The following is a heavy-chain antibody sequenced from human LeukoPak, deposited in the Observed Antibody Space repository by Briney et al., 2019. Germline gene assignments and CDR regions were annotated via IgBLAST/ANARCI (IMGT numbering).Heavy chain of an antibody. D-gene: IGHD2-15*01. Sequence: AGSLRLSCVISGFRFSDYWMSWVRQAPGKGLEWVANINEDGSQKNYVDSMKGRLTISRDNAKNSLYLQMDSLRADDTAVYYCARPSSYNTPWGSDHWGQGTLVTVCS. V-gene: IGHV3-7*01. CDR2: INEDGSQK. J-gene: IGHJ4*02. CDR3: ARPSSYNTPWGSDH. CDR1: GFRFSDYW.